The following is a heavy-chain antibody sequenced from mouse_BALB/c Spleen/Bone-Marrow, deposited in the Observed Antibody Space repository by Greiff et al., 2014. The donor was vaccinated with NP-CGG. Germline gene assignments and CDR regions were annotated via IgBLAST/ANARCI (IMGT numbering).Heavy chain of an antibody. D-gene: IGHD6-2*01. CDR1: GFTFSNFG. V-gene: IGHV5-17*02. CDR2: ISSGSNTI. J-gene: IGHJ3*01. CDR3: EGGGSLAGGFAY. Sequence: VQLKESGGGLVQPGGSRKLSCAASGFTFSNFGMHWIRQAPEKGLEWVAYISSGSNTIYYTDTVKGRFTISRDNPKNTLFLQMTGQRSVDTAMYHCEGGGSLAGGFAYWGQGTLVTVSA.